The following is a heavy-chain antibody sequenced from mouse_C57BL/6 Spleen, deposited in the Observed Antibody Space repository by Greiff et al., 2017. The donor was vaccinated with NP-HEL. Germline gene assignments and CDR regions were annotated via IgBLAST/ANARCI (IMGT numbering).Heavy chain of an antibody. V-gene: IGHV1-82*01. CDR1: GYAFSSSW. CDR3: ARYWADIYDGYYVEFDY. D-gene: IGHD2-3*01. J-gene: IGHJ2*01. CDR2: IYPGDGDT. Sequence: VQLQQSGPELVKPGASVKISCKASGYAFSSSWMNWVKQRPGKGLEWIGRIYPGDGDTNYNGKFKGKATLTADKSSSTAYMQLSSLTSEDSAVYFCARYWADIYDGYYVEFDYWGQGTTLTVSS.